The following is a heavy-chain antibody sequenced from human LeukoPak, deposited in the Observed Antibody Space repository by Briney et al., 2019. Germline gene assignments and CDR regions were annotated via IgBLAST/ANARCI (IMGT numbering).Heavy chain of an antibody. V-gene: IGHV1-69*01. D-gene: IGHD5-12*01. CDR3: ARTGAGYSGHAGMDV. CDR2: IIPIFGTA. J-gene: IGHJ6*04. Sequence: SVKVSCKASGGTFSSYAISWVRQAPGQGLEWMGGIIPIFGTANYAQKFQGRVTITADESTSTAYMELSSLRSEDTAVYYCARTGAGYSGHAGMDVWGEGTTVSVSS. CDR1: GGTFSSYA.